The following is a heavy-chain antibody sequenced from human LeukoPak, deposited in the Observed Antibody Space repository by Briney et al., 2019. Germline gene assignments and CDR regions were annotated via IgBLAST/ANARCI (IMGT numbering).Heavy chain of an antibody. CDR1: GFTFSSYS. J-gene: IGHJ5*02. CDR2: ISSSSSTI. CDR3: ARDRDSSLDP. D-gene: IGHD6-13*01. V-gene: IGHV3-48*01. Sequence: PGGSLRLSCAASGFTFSSYSMNWVRQAPGKGLEWVSYISSSSSTIYYADSVKGRFTISRDNAKNSLYLQMNSLRAEDTAVYYCARDRDSSLDPWGQGTLVTVSS.